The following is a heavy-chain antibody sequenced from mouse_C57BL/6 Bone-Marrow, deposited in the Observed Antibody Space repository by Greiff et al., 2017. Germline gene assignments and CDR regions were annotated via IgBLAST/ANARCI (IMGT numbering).Heavy chain of an antibody. J-gene: IGHJ1*03. CDR3: ARGWLLRRWYFDV. D-gene: IGHD2-3*01. Sequence: VQLQQPGAELVRPGTSVKLSCKASGYTFTSYWMHWVKQRPGQGLEWIGVIDPSDSYTNYNQKFKGKATLTVDTSSSTAYMQLSSLTSEDSAVYYCARGWLLRRWYFDVWGTGTTVTVSS. V-gene: IGHV1-59*01. CDR1: GYTFTSYW. CDR2: IDPSDSYT.